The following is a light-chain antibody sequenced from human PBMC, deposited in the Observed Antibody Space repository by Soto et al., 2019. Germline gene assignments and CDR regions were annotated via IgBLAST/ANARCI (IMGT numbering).Light chain of an antibody. Sequence: QSALTQPPSASGSPGQSVTVSCTGTSSDVGGYNYVSWYQQQPGKAPKLMIYEVSKRPSGVPDRFSGSKSGNTASLTVSGLQAEDEADYYCSSYAGSNILVFGGGTKVTVL. V-gene: IGLV2-8*01. CDR3: SSYAGSNILV. CDR1: SSDVGGYNY. J-gene: IGLJ2*01. CDR2: EVS.